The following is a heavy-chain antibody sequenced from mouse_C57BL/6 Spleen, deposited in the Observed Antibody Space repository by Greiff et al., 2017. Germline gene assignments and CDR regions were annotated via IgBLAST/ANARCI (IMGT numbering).Heavy chain of an antibody. V-gene: IGHV2-2*01. J-gene: IGHJ4*01. CDR1: GFSLTSYG. CDR3: ARNAGDSSGYGAMDY. CDR2: IWSGGST. D-gene: IGHD3-2*02. Sequence: VQLQESGPVLVQPSQSLSITCTVSGFSLTSYGVHWVRQSPGKGLEWLGVIWSGGSTDYNAAFISRLSISKDNAKSQVFFKMNSLQADDTAIYYCARNAGDSSGYGAMDYWGQGTSVTVSS.